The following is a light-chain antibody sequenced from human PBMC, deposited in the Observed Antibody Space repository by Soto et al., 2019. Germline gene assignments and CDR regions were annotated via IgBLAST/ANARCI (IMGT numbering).Light chain of an antibody. V-gene: IGKV1-8*01. J-gene: IGKJ1*01. CDR1: QGISSY. CDR3: QQYYSYPHT. Sequence: AIRMTQSPSSLSASTGDRVTITCRASQGISSYFAWYQQKPGKATNLLIYAASTLQSGGPSRFSGSGSGTDFTLTISCLQSEDFATYYCQQYYSYPHTFGQGTKVEIK. CDR2: AAS.